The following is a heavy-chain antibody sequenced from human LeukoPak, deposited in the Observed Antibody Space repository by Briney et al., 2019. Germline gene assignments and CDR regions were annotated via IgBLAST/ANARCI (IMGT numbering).Heavy chain of an antibody. CDR1: GYSISSGYY. Sequence: PSETLSLTCTVSGYSISSGYYWGWIRQPPGKGLEWIGSIYHSGSTYYNPSLKSRVTISVDTSKNQFSLKLSSVTAADTAVYYCANGSGSLITWGQGTLVTVSS. CDR3: ANGSGSLIT. D-gene: IGHD3-10*01. J-gene: IGHJ5*02. V-gene: IGHV4-38-2*02. CDR2: IYHSGST.